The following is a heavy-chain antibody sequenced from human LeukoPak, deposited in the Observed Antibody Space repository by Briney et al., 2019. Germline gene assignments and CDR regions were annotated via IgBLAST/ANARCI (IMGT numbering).Heavy chain of an antibody. CDR3: ARGRRHCNSTSCYQEDY. J-gene: IGHJ4*02. V-gene: IGHV4-61*09. CDR1: GGSISSATYY. CDR2: MYTSGST. D-gene: IGHD2-2*01. Sequence: PSETLSLTCTVSGGSISSATYYWSWIRQPAGKGLEWIGHMYTSGSTNYNPSLKSRVTISVDTSKNRSSLKLTSVTASDTAVYYCARGRRHCNSTSCYQEDYWGQGTLVTVSA.